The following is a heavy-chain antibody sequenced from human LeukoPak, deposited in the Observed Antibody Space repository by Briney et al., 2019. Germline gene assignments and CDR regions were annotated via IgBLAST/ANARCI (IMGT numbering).Heavy chain of an antibody. CDR2: IYYSGST. CDR1: GGSISSYY. CDR3: ARGTPSSKGYSYGSAFDY. Sequence: PSETLFLTCTVSGGSISSYYWSWIRQPPGKGLEWIGYIYYSGSTNYNPSLKSRVTISVDTSKNQFSLKLSSVTAADTAVYYCARGTPSSKGYSYGSAFDYWGQGTLVTVSS. D-gene: IGHD5-18*01. V-gene: IGHV4-59*08. J-gene: IGHJ4*02.